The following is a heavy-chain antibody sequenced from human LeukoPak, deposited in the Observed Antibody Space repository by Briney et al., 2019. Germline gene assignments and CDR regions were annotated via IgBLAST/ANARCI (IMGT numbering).Heavy chain of an antibody. CDR3: ARDYSYGSSWDYFDY. V-gene: IGHV4-59*01. CDR1: GGSISNYY. D-gene: IGHD6-13*01. CDR2: IYYRGIT. Sequence: PSETLSLTCTVSGGSISNYYWTWIRQPPGEGLEWIGYIYYRGITTYNPSLKSRVTISVDTSKNQFSLKLSPVTAADTAVYYCARDYSYGSSWDYFDYWGQGTLVSVSS. J-gene: IGHJ4*02.